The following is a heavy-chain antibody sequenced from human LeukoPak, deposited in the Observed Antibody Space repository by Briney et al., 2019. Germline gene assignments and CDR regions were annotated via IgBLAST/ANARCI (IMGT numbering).Heavy chain of an antibody. Sequence: PSETLSRTCAVYGGSFSGYYWSWIRQPPGKGLEWIGEINHSGSTNYNPSLKSRVTISVDTSKNQFSLKLSSVTAADTAVYYCARGGTMIVVVIPNWFDPWGQGTLVTVSS. CDR1: GGSFSGYY. CDR3: ARGGTMIVVVIPNWFDP. CDR2: INHSGST. J-gene: IGHJ5*02. V-gene: IGHV4-34*01. D-gene: IGHD3-22*01.